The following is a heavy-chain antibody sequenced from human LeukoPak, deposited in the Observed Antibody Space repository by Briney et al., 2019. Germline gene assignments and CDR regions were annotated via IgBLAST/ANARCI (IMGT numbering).Heavy chain of an antibody. CDR2: INSDGSST. CDR3: AREVYSSGWYDEW. CDR1: GFTFSSYW. Sequence: GGSLRLSCAASGFTFSSYWMHWVRQAPGKGLVWVSRINSDGSSTSYADSVKGRFTISRDNAKNTLYLQMNSLRAEDTAVYYCAREVYSSGWYDEWWGQGTLVTVSS. D-gene: IGHD6-19*01. V-gene: IGHV3-74*01. J-gene: IGHJ4*02.